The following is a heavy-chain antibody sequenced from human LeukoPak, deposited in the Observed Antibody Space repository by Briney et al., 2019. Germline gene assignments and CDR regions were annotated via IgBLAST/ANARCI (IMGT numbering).Heavy chain of an antibody. V-gene: IGHV4-38-2*02. CDR1: GYSISSGYS. D-gene: IGHD2/OR15-2a*01. CDR3: ARFSVVTRGLDP. Sequence: TSETLSLTCTVSGYSISSGYSWSWIRQPPGKGLEWIGNIFHTGSTYYNPSLKSRVTISVDTSKNQFSLKLSSVTAADTAVYYCARFSVVTRGLDPWGQGTLVTVSS. J-gene: IGHJ5*02. CDR2: IFHTGST.